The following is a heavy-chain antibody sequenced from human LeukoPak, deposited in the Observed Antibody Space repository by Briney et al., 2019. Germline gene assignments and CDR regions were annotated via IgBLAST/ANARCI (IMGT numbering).Heavy chain of an antibody. D-gene: IGHD2-2*02. J-gene: IGHJ5*02. Sequence: SETLYLTCAVYGGSFSGYYWSWIRQPPGKGLEWIGEINHSGSTNYNPSLKSRVTISVDTSKNQFSLKLSSVTAADTAVYYCARRSPSSDIVVVPAAIRSTNWFDPWGQGTLVTVSS. CDR2: INHSGST. CDR3: ARRSPSSDIVVVPAAIRSTNWFDP. V-gene: IGHV4-34*01. CDR1: GGSFSGYY.